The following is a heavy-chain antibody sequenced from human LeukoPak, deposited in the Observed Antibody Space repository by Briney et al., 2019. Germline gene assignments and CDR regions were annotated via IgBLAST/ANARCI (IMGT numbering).Heavy chain of an antibody. CDR2: ISYDGSNK. Sequence: GRSLRLSCAASGFTFSSYAMHWVRQAPGKGLEWVAVISYDGSNKYYADSVKGRFTISRDNSGNTLFLQMNSLRPEDSALYYCARNMQFVQSLGGLDVWGQGTTVTVSS. D-gene: IGHD2-8*01. CDR3: ARNMQFVQSLGGLDV. J-gene: IGHJ6*01. CDR1: GFTFSSYA. V-gene: IGHV3-30-3*01.